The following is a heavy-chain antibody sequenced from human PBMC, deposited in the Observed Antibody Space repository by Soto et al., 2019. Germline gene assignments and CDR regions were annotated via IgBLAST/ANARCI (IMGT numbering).Heavy chain of an antibody. CDR1: GGSISSYY. D-gene: IGHD3-9*01. Sequence: SETLSLTCTVSGGSISSYYWSWIRQPPGKGLEWIGYIYYSGSTNYNPSLKSRVTISVDTSKNQFSLKLSSVTAADTAVYYCARDPGEARYFDGLSHNYYYYGIDVWGQGTTVTVSS. V-gene: IGHV4-59*01. CDR2: IYYSGST. J-gene: IGHJ6*02. CDR3: ARDPGEARYFDGLSHNYYYYGIDV.